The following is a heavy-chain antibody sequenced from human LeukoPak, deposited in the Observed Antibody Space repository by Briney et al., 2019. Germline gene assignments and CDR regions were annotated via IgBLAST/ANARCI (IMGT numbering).Heavy chain of an antibody. D-gene: IGHD5-12*01. V-gene: IGHV3-21*01. J-gene: IGHJ4*02. Sequence: PGGSLRLSCAASGFTFSSYSMNWVRQAPGKGLEWVSSISSSSSYIYYADSVKGRFTISRDNAKNSLYLQMNSLRAEDTAVYYCARDREYSGYGVFYWGQGTLVTVSS. CDR2: ISSSSSYI. CDR1: GFTFSSYS. CDR3: ARDREYSGYGVFY.